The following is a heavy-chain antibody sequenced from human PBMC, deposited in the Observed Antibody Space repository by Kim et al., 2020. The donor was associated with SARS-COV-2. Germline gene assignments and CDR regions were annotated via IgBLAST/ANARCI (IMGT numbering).Heavy chain of an antibody. J-gene: IGHJ5*02. V-gene: IGHV4-59*01. CDR2: IYYSGST. Sequence: SETLSHTCTVSGGSISSYYWSWIRQPPGKGLEWIGYIYYSGSTNYNPSLKSRVTISVDTSKNQFSLKLSSVTAADTAVYYCARAGSGWYLHWFDPWGQGTLVTVSS. CDR3: ARAGSGWYLHWFDP. D-gene: IGHD6-19*01. CDR1: GGSISSYY.